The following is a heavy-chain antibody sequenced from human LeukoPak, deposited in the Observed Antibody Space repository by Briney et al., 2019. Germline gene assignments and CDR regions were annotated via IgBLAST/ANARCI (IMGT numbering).Heavy chain of an antibody. CDR2: ISSGSSTI. CDR3: ARDDQGYFDY. J-gene: IGHJ4*02. D-gene: IGHD2-2*01. CDR1: GFTFSSNS. Sequence: GGSLRLSCAASGFTFSSNSMNWVRQAPGKGLDWVSYISSGSSTIYYADSVKGRFTISRDNSKNTLYLQMNSLRAEDTAVYYCARDDQGYFDYWGQGTLVTVSS. V-gene: IGHV3-48*01.